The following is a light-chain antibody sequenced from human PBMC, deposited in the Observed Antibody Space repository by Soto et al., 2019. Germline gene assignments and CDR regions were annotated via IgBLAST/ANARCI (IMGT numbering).Light chain of an antibody. CDR1: QSVGSRW. CDR2: GGS. V-gene: IGKV3-20*01. J-gene: IGKJ1*01. CDR3: QQYYSSRT. Sequence: EIVLTQSPGTVSLSPGERATLSCRASQSVGSRWLAWYQQKPGQAPRVLIYGGSNRATGIPDRFSGSGSGTDFTLTISRPEPEDFAVYYCQQYYSSRTFGQGTKVEMK.